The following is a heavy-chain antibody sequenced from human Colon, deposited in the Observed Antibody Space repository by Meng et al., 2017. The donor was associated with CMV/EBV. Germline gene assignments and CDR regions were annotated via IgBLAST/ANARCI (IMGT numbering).Heavy chain of an antibody. D-gene: IGHD3-10*01. V-gene: IGHV1-2*02. J-gene: IGHJ4*02. Sequence: ASVKVSCKASGYTFTGFYIHWVRQAPGQGLEWIGWINPNSGDTNYAQRFQGRVTMTRDTSISTAYVELSSLRSDDTAVYFCARDYYGSGSYWGGTNLGFDFWGQGALVTVSS. CDR1: GYTFTGFY. CDR2: INPNSGDT. CDR3: ARDYYGSGSYWGGTNLGFDF.